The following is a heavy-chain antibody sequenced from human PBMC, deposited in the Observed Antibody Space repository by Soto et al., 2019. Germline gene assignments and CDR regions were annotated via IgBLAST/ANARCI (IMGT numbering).Heavy chain of an antibody. J-gene: IGHJ4*01. CDR2: MSNNGNKI. V-gene: IGHV3-30*18. CDR3: AKGGASSYDYFFDY. CDR1: GFTFSSFG. Sequence: HVQLVESGGGVVQPGTSLRLSCVASGFTFSSFGLHWLRQAPGKRLEWVAVMSNNGNKIYYADSVQGRFTISRDNSKNTLSLQMNSLRTEDTALYYCAKGGASSYDYFFDYWGQGTLVTVSS. D-gene: IGHD6-6*01.